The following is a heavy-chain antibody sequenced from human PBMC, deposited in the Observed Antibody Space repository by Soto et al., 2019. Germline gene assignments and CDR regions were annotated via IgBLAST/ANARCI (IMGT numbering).Heavy chain of an antibody. CDR1: GFTFSSYG. CDR3: EKDRIASRPTGILHYYGMDV. Sequence: AGSLTLSCSGSGFTFSSYGMHWVRQAPGKGLEWVAVISYDGSNKYYADSVKGRFTTSRDNSKNTLYLQMNSLRAEDTAVYYCEKDRIASRPTGILHYYGMDVWGQGTMVTVSS. V-gene: IGHV3-30*18. D-gene: IGHD6-6*01. CDR2: ISYDGSNK. J-gene: IGHJ6*02.